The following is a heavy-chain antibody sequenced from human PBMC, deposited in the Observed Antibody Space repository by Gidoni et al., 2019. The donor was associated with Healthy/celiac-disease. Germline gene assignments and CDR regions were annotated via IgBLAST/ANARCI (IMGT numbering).Heavy chain of an antibody. V-gene: IGHV3-23*01. J-gene: IGHJ4*02. CDR3: AKVLTCGGSCYHFDY. CDR2: ISASGLSI. CDR1: GLHLRNTG. D-gene: IGHD2-15*01. Sequence: EVQLLESGGGLVLPGGPLSLSVAAAGLHLRNTGMRWVRQAPGKGLEWVSGISASGLSIYYADSVKGRFTISRDNAKNTLFIQMNSLRVEDTAGYYCAKVLTCGGSCYHFDYWGQGTLVTVSS.